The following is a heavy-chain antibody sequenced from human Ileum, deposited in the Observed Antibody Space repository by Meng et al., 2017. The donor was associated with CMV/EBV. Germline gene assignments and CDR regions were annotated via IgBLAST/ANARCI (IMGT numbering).Heavy chain of an antibody. D-gene: IGHD1-20*01. V-gene: IGHV3-30*02. Sequence: GESLKISCTTSGFTFRSYGIHWVRQAPGKGLEWLAFIRSDGGSRYYLDSVKGRFTIFRDNSANTAFLQMNSLRDEDMAVYYYAKDLFNNFAYIDYWGQGMLVTVAS. CDR1: GFTFRSYG. J-gene: IGHJ4*02. CDR3: AKDLFNNFAYIDY. CDR2: IRSDGGSR.